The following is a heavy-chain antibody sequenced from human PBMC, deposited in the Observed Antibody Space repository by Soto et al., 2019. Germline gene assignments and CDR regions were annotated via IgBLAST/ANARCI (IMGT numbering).Heavy chain of an antibody. CDR1: GGSISSYY. V-gene: IGHV4-59*08. CDR3: ARGSTGYSSSWYRY. CDR2: IYYDGST. Sequence: SETLSLTCTVSGGSISSYYWGWIRQPPGKGLESIANIYYDGSTYYNPSLKSRVTISVDTSKNQFSLKLSSVTAADTAVYYCARGSTGYSSSWYRYWGQGTLVTVSS. J-gene: IGHJ4*02. D-gene: IGHD6-13*01.